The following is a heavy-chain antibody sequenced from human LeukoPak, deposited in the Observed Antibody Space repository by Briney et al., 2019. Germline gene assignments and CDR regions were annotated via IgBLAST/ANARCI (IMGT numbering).Heavy chain of an antibody. V-gene: IGHV5-51*01. CDR2: IYPGDSDT. D-gene: IGHD3-22*01. J-gene: IGHJ3*02. CDR1: GYSFTSYW. Sequence: GESVKISCKGSGYSFTSYWIGWVRQMPGKGLEWMGIIYPGDSDTRYSPSFQGQVTISADKSISTAYLQWSSLKASDTAMYYCAVDSSGYSDAFDIWGQGTMVTVSS. CDR3: AVDSSGYSDAFDI.